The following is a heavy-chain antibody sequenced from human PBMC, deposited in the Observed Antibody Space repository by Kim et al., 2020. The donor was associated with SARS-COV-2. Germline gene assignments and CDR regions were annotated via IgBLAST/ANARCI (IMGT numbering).Heavy chain of an antibody. D-gene: IGHD6-19*01. CDR3: SSPSGWHCLAFDT. V-gene: IGHV3-66*01. J-gene: IGHJ3*02. Sequence: GGSLRLSCAASGFTVSSNYMSWVRQAPGKGLEWVSVIYSGGSTNYADSVKGRFTISRDNSKHTLYLQMNSLRAEDTAAYYCSSPSGWHCLAFDTWGQGT. CDR2: IYSGGST. CDR1: GFTVSSNY.